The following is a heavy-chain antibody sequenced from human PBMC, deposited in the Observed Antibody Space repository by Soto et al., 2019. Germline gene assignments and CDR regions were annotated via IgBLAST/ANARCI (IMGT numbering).Heavy chain of an antibody. D-gene: IGHD4-17*01. Sequence: GGSLRLSCAASGSTFSSYWMHWVRQAPGKGLVWVSRINSDGSSTSYADSVKGRFTISRDNAKNTLYLQMNSLRAEDTAVYYCARDLTVTTYWYAFDIWGQGTMVTVSS. J-gene: IGHJ3*02. CDR1: GSTFSSYW. CDR3: ARDLTVTTYWYAFDI. V-gene: IGHV3-74*01. CDR2: INSDGSST.